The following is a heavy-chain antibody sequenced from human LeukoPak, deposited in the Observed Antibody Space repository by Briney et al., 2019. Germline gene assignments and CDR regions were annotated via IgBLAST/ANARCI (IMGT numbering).Heavy chain of an antibody. Sequence: SETLSLTCTVSGVSLSRSSSYWGWIRQPPGTGLEWIGSIYYSVSTHYNPSLNGRVTISVDTSKNQFSLKVNSVTAADTDVHYCARLPNWNDGFDPWGQGTLVTVSS. CDR3: ARLPNWNDGFDP. V-gene: IGHV4-39*01. D-gene: IGHD1-1*01. CDR1: GVSLSRSSSY. J-gene: IGHJ5*02. CDR2: IYYSVST.